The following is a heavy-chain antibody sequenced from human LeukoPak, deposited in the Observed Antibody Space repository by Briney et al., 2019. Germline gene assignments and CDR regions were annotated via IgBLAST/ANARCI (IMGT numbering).Heavy chain of an antibody. Sequence: SGGSLRLSCAASEFTFSSYGMHWVRQARGKGLEWVAFIRYDGSNKYYADSVKGRFTISRDNSKNTLYLQMNSLRAEDTAVYYCAKDRGPDIVVVPAPWGFYYWGQGTLVTVSS. D-gene: IGHD2-2*01. J-gene: IGHJ4*02. CDR3: AKDRGPDIVVVPAPWGFYY. V-gene: IGHV3-30*02. CDR2: IRYDGSNK. CDR1: EFTFSSYG.